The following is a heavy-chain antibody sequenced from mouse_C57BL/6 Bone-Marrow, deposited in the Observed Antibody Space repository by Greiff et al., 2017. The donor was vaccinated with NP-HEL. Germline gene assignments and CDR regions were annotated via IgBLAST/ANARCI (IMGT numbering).Heavy chain of an antibody. CDR1: GYTFTDYS. V-gene: IGHV1-18*01. CDR2: IHPNNGGT. D-gene: IGHD2-3*01. CDR3: ARRYDGYYGGYFDY. Sequence: VQLKESGPELVKPGASVKIPCKASGYTFTDYSMDWVQQSHGKSLEWIGDIHPNNGGTIYNQKFKGKATLTVDKYSSTAYKELRSLTSEDTAFYYCARRYDGYYGGYFDYWGQGTTLTVSS. J-gene: IGHJ2*01.